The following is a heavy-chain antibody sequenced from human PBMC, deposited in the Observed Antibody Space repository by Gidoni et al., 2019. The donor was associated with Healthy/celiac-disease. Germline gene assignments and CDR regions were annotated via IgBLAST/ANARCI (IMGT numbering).Heavy chain of an antibody. V-gene: IGHV3-23*01. J-gene: IGHJ4*02. Sequence: EVQLLESGGGLVQPGGSLRLSCAASGFPFSSYAMSWVRQAPGKGLEWVSAISGSAGSTYYADSVKGRFTISRDNSKNTLYLQMNSLRAEDTAVYYCAKGLNKPPLNEKVTPSFDYWGQGTLVTVSS. CDR2: ISGSAGST. CDR3: AKGLNKPPLNEKVTPSFDY. CDR1: GFPFSSYA. D-gene: IGHD4-4*01.